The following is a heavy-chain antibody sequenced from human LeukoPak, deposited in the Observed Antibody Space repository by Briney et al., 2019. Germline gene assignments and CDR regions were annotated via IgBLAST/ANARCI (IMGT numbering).Heavy chain of an antibody. Sequence: SETLSLTCDVYGGSFSGYYWSWIRQPPEKGLEWIGEINHSGSTNYNPSLKSRVTISVDTSKNQFSLKLSSVTPADTAVYYCARTAKYYYGSETYYFFDYWGQGTLVTVSS. CDR1: GGSFSGYY. V-gene: IGHV4-34*01. J-gene: IGHJ4*02. CDR3: ARTAKYYYGSETYYFFDY. D-gene: IGHD3-10*01. CDR2: INHSGST.